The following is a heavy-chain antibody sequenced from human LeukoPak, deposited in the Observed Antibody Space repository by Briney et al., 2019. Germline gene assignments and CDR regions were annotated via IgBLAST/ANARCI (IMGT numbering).Heavy chain of an antibody. CDR1: GFTFSISS. J-gene: IGHJ4*02. CDR2: IGAGGGST. D-gene: IGHD1-26*01. CDR3: AKDQRWESPHYLDS. V-gene: IGHV3-23*01. Sequence: GGSLRLSWPPSGFTFSISSMGCVRLLPRKWREWESGIGAGGGSTYYAGSVRGRFTISRDNSKNTLYVQMNSLRDEDAAVYYCAKDQRWESPHYLDSWGQGTLVSVSS.